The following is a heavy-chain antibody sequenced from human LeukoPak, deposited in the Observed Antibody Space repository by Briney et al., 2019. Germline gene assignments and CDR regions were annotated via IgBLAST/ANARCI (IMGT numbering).Heavy chain of an antibody. J-gene: IGHJ4*02. Sequence: SETLSLTCAVYGGSFSGYYWSWIRQPPGKGLEWIGEINHSGSTNYNPSLKSRVTISVDTSKNQFSLKLSSVTAADTAVYYCATRYSGSHSRSFWGQGTLVTVSS. CDR3: ATRYSGSHSRSF. D-gene: IGHD1-26*01. CDR2: INHSGST. V-gene: IGHV4-34*01. CDR1: GGSFSGYY.